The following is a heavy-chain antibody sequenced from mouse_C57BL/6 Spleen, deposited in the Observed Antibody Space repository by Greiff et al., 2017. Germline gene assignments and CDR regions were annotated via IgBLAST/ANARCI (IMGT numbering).Heavy chain of an antibody. V-gene: IGHV5-6*01. CDR1: GFTFSSYG. Sequence: EVKLVESGGDLVKPGGSLKLSCAASGFTFSSYGMSWVRQTPDKRLEWVATISSGGSYTYYPDHVKGRFTITRDNAKNTLYLQMSSLKTDDTARYYCARPYGKYAYFDYWGQGTTLTGSS. D-gene: IGHD2-1*01. CDR3: ARPYGKYAYFDY. CDR2: ISSGGSYT. J-gene: IGHJ2*01.